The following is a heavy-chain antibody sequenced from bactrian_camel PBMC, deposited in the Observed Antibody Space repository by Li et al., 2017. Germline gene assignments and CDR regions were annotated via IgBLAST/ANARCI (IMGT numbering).Heavy chain of an antibody. CDR1: GFTFSSYG. J-gene: IGHJ6*01. Sequence: DVQLVESGGGLVQPGGSLTLSCVTSGFTFSSYGMSWVRQAPGKGLEWVSGINNDGDTTYYTDSLKGRFTISRDNAKNTLYLQLNSLKIEDTAIYYCTKLVYGWSDFGYWGQGTQVTVS. CDR2: INNDGDTT. V-gene: IGHV3S40*01. D-gene: IGHD5*01. CDR3: TKLVYGWSDFGY.